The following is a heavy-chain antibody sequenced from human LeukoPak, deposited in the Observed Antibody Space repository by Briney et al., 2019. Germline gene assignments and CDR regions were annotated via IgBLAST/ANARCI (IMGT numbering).Heavy chain of an antibody. D-gene: IGHD3-10*01. CDR1: GGSISSYY. CDR3: AKSNGYGLVDI. CDR2: IYTSGST. V-gene: IGHV4-4*07. J-gene: IGHJ3*02. Sequence: PSETLSLTCTVSGGSISSYYWSWIRQPAGKGLEWIGRIYTSGSTNYNPPLKSRVTISLDTSRNQFSLKLNSVTAADTAVYYCAKSNGYGLVDIWGQGTMVTVSS.